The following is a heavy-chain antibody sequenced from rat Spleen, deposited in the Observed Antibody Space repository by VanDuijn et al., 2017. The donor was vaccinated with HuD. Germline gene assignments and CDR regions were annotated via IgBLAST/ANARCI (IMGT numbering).Heavy chain of an antibody. CDR1: GFSLTSNG. CDR3: TRTYGGYTCHWFAF. D-gene: IGHD1-11*01. V-gene: IGHV2-1*01. Sequence: QVQLKESGPGLVQPSQTLSLTCTVSGFSLTSNGVGWVRQPPGKGLEWLGGIWGDGITDNNSARKSRLIISRDTSKSQVFLKMNSHQPEDTAIYFCTRTYGGYTCHWFAFWGQGTLVTVSS. J-gene: IGHJ3*01. CDR2: IWGDGIT.